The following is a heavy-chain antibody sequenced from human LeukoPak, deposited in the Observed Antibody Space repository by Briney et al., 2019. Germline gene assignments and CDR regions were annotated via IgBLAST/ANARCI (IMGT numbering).Heavy chain of an antibody. V-gene: IGHV1-18*01. CDR1: GYSFTNFD. D-gene: IGHD3-22*01. CDR3: ARAPGSSGYLNWFDP. Sequence: ASVKVSCKASGYSFTNFDINWVRQAPGQGLEWMGWISAYNGNTNYAQKLQGRVTMTTDTSTSTAYMELRSLRSDDTAVYYCARAPGSSGYLNWFDPWGQGTLVTVSS. CDR2: ISAYNGNT. J-gene: IGHJ5*02.